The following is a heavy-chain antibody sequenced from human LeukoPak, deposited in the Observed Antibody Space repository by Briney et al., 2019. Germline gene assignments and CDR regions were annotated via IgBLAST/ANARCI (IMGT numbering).Heavy chain of an antibody. CDR2: IYATGST. V-gene: IGHV4-4*07. J-gene: IGHJ3*02. CDR3: ARDQTYYDSSGYSLYAFDI. D-gene: IGHD3-22*01. CDR1: GGSISSYY. Sequence: PSETLSLTCTVSGGSISSYYWSWIRQPAGKGLEWLGRIYATGSTNYNTSLKSRVTISVDTSKNQFSLKLSSVTAADTAVYYCARDQTYYDSSGYSLYAFDIWGQGTMVTGSS.